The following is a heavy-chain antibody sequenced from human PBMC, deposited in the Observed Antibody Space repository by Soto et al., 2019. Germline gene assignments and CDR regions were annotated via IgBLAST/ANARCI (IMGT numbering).Heavy chain of an antibody. CDR2: IYYSGST. Sequence: SETLSLTCTVSGGSISSGGYYWSWIRQHPGKGLEWIGYIYYSGSTYYNPSLKSRVTTSVDTSKNQFSLKLSSVTAADTAVYYCARGESGEWGYYFDYWGQGTLVTVSS. CDR3: ARGESGEWGYYFDY. V-gene: IGHV4-31*03. D-gene: IGHD3-10*01. CDR1: GGSISSGGYY. J-gene: IGHJ4*02.